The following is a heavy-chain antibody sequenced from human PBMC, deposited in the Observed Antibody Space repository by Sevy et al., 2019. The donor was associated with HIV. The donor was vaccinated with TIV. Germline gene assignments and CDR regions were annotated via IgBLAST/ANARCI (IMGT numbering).Heavy chain of an antibody. J-gene: IGHJ4*01. D-gene: IGHD3-10*01. Sequence: GGSLRLSCAASGFTFSSYGMHWVRQAPGKGLEWVAVISYDGSNKYYADSVKGRFTISRDNSKNTLYLQMNSLRAEDTAVYYCAXTGSYGSGSXXGFDXXXXGTLVTVSS. CDR2: ISYDGSNK. CDR3: AXTGSYGSGSXXGFDX. V-gene: IGHV3-30*18. CDR1: GFTFSSYG.